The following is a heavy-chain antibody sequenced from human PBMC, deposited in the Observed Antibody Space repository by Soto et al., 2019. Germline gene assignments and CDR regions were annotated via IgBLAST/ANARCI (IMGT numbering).Heavy chain of an antibody. CDR1: GFTFSSYG. Sequence: GGSLRLSCAASGFTFSSYGMHWVRQAPGKGLEWVAVISYDGSNKYYADSVKGRFTISRDNSKNTLYLQMNSLRAEDTAVYYCAKDKAAAGRKPSAFDIWGQGTMVTVSS. J-gene: IGHJ3*02. V-gene: IGHV3-30*18. D-gene: IGHD6-13*01. CDR3: AKDKAAAGRKPSAFDI. CDR2: ISYDGSNK.